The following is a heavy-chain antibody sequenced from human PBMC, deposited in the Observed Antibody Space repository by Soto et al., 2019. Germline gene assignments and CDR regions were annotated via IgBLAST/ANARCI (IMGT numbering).Heavy chain of an antibody. CDR3: AGCGGDCYGYPSFDY. CDR2: IYYSGST. Sequence: PSETLSLTCTVSGGSISSYYWSWIRQPPGEGLEWIGYIYYSGSTNYNPSLKSRVTISVDTSKNQFSLKLSSVTAADTAVYYCAGCGGDCYGYPSFDYWGQGTLVTVSS. D-gene: IGHD2-21*02. CDR1: GGSISSYY. J-gene: IGHJ4*02. V-gene: IGHV4-59*01.